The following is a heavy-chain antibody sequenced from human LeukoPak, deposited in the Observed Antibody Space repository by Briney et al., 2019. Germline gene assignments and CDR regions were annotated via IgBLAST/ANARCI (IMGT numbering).Heavy chain of an antibody. V-gene: IGHV4-4*07. D-gene: IGHD2-2*02. J-gene: IGHJ6*02. Sequence: PSETLSLTCTVSGGSISSYYWSWIRQPAGKGLEWIGRIYTSGSTNYNPSLKSRVTMSVDTSKNQFSLKLSSVTAADTAVYFCARHAGGCNSASCYNCYYYGMDVWGQGTTVTVSS. CDR1: GGSISSYY. CDR2: IYTSGST. CDR3: ARHAGGCNSASCYNCYYYGMDV.